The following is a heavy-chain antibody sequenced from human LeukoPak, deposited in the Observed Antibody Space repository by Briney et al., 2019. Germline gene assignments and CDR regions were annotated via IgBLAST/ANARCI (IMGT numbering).Heavy chain of an antibody. D-gene: IGHD2-21*01. CDR1: GFTFSSYG. CDR3: AREIGDFDY. CDR2: ISYDGSNK. J-gene: IGHJ4*02. V-gene: IGHV3-30*03. Sequence: GGSLRLSCAASGFTFSSYGMHWVRQAPGKGLEWVAVISYDGSNKYYADSVKGRFTISRDNSKNTLYLQMNSLRVEDTAVYYCAREIGDFDYWGQGTLVTVSS.